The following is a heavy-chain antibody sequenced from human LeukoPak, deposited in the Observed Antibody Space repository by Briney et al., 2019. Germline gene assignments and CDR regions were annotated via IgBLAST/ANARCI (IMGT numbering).Heavy chain of an antibody. V-gene: IGHV3-53*01. D-gene: IGHD1-26*01. J-gene: IGHJ5*02. Sequence: PGGSLRLSCAASGFIVSHNYMTWVRQAPGKGLEWISVIYIDGTTYYADSVKGRFTISRDQANNTLYLQMNTLRDEDTAVYYCARGSTSGSYYWFDPWGQGTLVTVSS. CDR3: ARGSTSGSYYWFDP. CDR1: GFIVSHNY. CDR2: IYIDGTT.